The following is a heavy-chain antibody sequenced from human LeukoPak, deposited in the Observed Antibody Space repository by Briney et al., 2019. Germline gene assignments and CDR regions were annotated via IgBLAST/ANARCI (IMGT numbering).Heavy chain of an antibody. CDR1: GFTFSSYA. CDR2: ISYDGSNK. CDR3: AREGPYGDYGGVSQYFQH. V-gene: IGHV3-30-3*01. J-gene: IGHJ1*01. Sequence: GGSLRLSCAASGFTFSSYAMHWVRQAPGKGLEWVAVISYDGSNKYYADSVKGRFTISRDNSKNTLYLQMNSLRAEDTAVYYCAREGPYGDYGGVSQYFQHWGQGTLVTVSS. D-gene: IGHD4-17*01.